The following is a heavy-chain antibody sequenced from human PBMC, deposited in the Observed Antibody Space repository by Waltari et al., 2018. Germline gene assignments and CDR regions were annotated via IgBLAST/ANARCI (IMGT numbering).Heavy chain of an antibody. J-gene: IGHJ4*02. CDR1: GGTFSSYA. CDR3: ARVPQYYYDSSGYYYGPFDY. V-gene: IGHV1-69*14. D-gene: IGHD3-22*01. CDR2: IIPIFGTA. Sequence: QVQLVQSGAEVKKPGSSVKVSCKASGGTFSSYAISWVRQAPGPGLEWMGGIIPIFGTANYAQKFQGRVTITADKSTSTAYMELSSLRSEDTAVYYCARVPQYYYDSSGYYYGPFDYWGQGTLVTVSS.